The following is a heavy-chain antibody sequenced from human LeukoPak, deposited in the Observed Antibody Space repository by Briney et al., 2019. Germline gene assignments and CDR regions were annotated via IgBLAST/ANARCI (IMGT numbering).Heavy chain of an antibody. V-gene: IGHV4-39*01. CDR3: AAPIVGAASDY. Sequence: PSETLSLTCTVSGGSISSSSYYWGWIRQPPGKGLEWIGSIYYSGSTYYNPSLKSRVTISVDTSKNQFSLKLSSVTAADTAVYYCAAPIVGAASDYWGQGTLVTVSS. CDR2: IYYSGST. J-gene: IGHJ4*02. D-gene: IGHD1-26*01. CDR1: GGSISSSSYY.